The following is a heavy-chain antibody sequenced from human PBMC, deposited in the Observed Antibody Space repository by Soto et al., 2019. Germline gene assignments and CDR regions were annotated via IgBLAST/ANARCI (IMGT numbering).Heavy chain of an antibody. CDR2: ISYDGSNK. J-gene: IGHJ6*02. D-gene: IGHD2-15*01. Sequence: QTGGSLRLSCAASGFTFSSYAMHWVRQAPGKGLEWVAVISYDGSNKYYADSVKGRFTISRDNSKNTLYLQMNSLRAEDTAVYYCARDQRRVAATLNYYYYGMDVWGQGTTVTVSS. CDR1: GFTFSSYA. V-gene: IGHV3-30-3*01. CDR3: ARDQRRVAATLNYYYYGMDV.